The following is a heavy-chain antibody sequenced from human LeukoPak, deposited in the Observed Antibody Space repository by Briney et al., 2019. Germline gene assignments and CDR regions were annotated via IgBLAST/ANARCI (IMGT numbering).Heavy chain of an antibody. V-gene: IGHV3-64D*06. J-gene: IGHJ3*02. D-gene: IGHD1-26*01. CDR1: GFTFTSYA. CDR3: VKSIVGATTGRRAFDI. Sequence: GGSLRLSCSASGFTFTSYAMHWVRQAPGQGLEYVSTISSNGGSTYYADSVKGRFTISRDNSKNTLYLQMSSLRVEDTAVYYCVKSIVGATTGRRAFDIWGQGTMVTVSS. CDR2: ISSNGGST.